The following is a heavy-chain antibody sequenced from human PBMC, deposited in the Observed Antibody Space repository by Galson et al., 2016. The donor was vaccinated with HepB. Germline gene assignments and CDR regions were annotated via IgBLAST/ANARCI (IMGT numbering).Heavy chain of an antibody. J-gene: IGHJ4*02. Sequence: LRLSCAASGFTVSTHYMTWVRQAPGKGLEWVSVVYSGGEIFYADSVKDRFTISRDISKNTLYLQMNSLRAEDPAVYYCARDGWDYGDFLAYWGQGTLVTVSS. CDR3: ARDGWDYGDFLAY. V-gene: IGHV3-53*05. CDR2: VYSGGEI. CDR1: GFTVSTHY. D-gene: IGHD4-17*01.